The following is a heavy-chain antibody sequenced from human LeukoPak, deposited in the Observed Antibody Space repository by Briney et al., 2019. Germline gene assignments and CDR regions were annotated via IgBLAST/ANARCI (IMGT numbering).Heavy chain of an antibody. CDR2: ISGSGGST. Sequence: GGSLRLSCAASGFTFSSYAMSWVRQAPGKGLEWVSAISGSGGSTYYADSVKGRFTISKDNSKNTLYLQMNSLRAEDTAVYYCAKALYDFWSGYLAWGRGTLVTVSS. J-gene: IGHJ4*02. V-gene: IGHV3-23*01. CDR3: AKALYDFWSGYLA. D-gene: IGHD3-3*01. CDR1: GFTFSSYA.